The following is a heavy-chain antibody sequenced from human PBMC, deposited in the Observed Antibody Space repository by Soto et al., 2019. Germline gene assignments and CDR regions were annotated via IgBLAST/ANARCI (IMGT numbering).Heavy chain of an antibody. J-gene: IGHJ4*02. CDR1: GYTFNSYY. CDR2: INPNSDVT. Sequence: QVQLVQSGAEVKKPGASVKVSCTASGYTFNSYYIHWVRQAPGQGLEWMGWINPNSDVTGYAQSFQGRVTMTRDMSMTTDYMDLTRLRSADTAVYYCVRVGLNRNYDFDFWGQGTLITVSS. CDR3: VRVGLNRNYDFDF. V-gene: IGHV1-2*02. D-gene: IGHD3-16*01.